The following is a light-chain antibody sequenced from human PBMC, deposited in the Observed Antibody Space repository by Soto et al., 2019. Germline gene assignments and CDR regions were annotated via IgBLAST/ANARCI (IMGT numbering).Light chain of an antibody. CDR1: CPNIGAGYD. Sequence: QSVLTQPPSVSGAPGQRVTISCTESCPNIGAGYDVHWYQQLPGTAPKLLIYGNSNRPSGVPDRFSGSKSGTSASLAITGLQAEDEADYYCQSYDSSLSGWVFGGGTKLTVL. CDR2: GNS. J-gene: IGLJ3*02. V-gene: IGLV1-40*01. CDR3: QSYDSSLSGWV.